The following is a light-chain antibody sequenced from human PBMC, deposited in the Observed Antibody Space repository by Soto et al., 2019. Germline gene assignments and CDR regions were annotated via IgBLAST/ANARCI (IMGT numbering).Light chain of an antibody. CDR2: GAS. CDR3: QQYNDWPPWT. J-gene: IGKJ1*01. CDR1: ESIDSN. Sequence: EIVPTQSPASLSVSPGERATLVCRASESIDSNLAWYQQKPGQPPRLLIYGASARATGIPARFSGSGSGTEFILTIGSLQSDDLAVYYCQQYNDWPPWTFGQGTKVEIK. V-gene: IGKV3-15*01.